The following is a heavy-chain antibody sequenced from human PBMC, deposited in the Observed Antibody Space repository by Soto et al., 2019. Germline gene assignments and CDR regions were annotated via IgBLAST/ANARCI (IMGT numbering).Heavy chain of an antibody. J-gene: IGHJ4*02. CDR3: ARGPSIVGATFDY. CDR2: LSSSSSYI. V-gene: IGHV3-21*01. CDR1: GFTFSTYS. Sequence: LRLSCAASGFTFSTYSMNWVRQAPGKGLEWVSSLSSSSSYIYYADSVKGRFTISRDNAKNSLFLQMNSLRAEDTAVYYCARGPSIVGATFDYWGQGTLVTVSS. D-gene: IGHD1-26*01.